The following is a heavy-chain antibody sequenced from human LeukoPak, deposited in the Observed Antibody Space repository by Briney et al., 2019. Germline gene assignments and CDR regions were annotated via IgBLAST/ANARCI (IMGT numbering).Heavy chain of an antibody. Sequence: SETLSLTCTVYGGSFSGYYWSWIRQPPGKGLEWIGEINHSGSTNYNPSLKSRVTISVDTPKNQFSLKLSSVTAADTAVYYCARGGPGALDYWGQGTLVTVSS. V-gene: IGHV4-34*01. D-gene: IGHD7-27*01. CDR1: GGSFSGYY. CDR2: INHSGST. J-gene: IGHJ4*02. CDR3: ARGGPGALDY.